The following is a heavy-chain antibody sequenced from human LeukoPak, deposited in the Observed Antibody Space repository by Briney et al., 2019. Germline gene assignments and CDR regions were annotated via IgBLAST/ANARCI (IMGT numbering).Heavy chain of an antibody. CDR2: IYHSGST. D-gene: IGHD3-10*01. J-gene: IGHJ4*02. V-gene: IGHV4-31*03. CDR1: GGSISSGGYY. Sequence: SETLSLTCTVSGGSISSGGYYWSWIRQHPGTGLEWIGYIYHSGSTYYNPSLKSRVTISVDTSKNQFSLKLSSVTAADTAVYYCARAPFTVGFDYWGQGTLVTVSS. CDR3: ARAPFTVGFDY.